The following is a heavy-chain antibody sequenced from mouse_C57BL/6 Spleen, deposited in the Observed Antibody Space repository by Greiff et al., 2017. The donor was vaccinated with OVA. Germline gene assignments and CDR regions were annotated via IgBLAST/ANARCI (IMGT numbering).Heavy chain of an antibody. CDR2: FHPYNDDT. CDR3: ARRYGYAGAWFAY. D-gene: IGHD2-2*01. J-gene: IGHJ3*01. Sequence: QVHVKQSGAELVKPGASVKMSCKASGYTFTTYPIEWVKQNHGKSLEWIGNFHPYNDDTKYNEKFKGKATLTVEKSSSTVYLELSRLTSDDSAVYYCARRYGYAGAWFAYWGQGTLVTVSA. V-gene: IGHV1-47*01. CDR1: GYTFTTYP.